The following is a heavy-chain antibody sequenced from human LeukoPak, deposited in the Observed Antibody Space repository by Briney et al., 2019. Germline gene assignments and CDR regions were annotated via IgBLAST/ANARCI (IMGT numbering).Heavy chain of an antibody. CDR1: GFTFRDYA. CDR3: TREGYYYDSSGYYFYFDY. J-gene: IGHJ4*02. V-gene: IGHV3-49*04. CDR2: IRSKAYGGTT. D-gene: IGHD3-22*01. Sequence: GGSLRLSCTASGFTFRDYAMSWVRQAPGKGLEWVGFIRSKAYGGTTEYAASVKGRFTISRDDSKSIAYLQMNSLKTEDTAVYYCTREGYYYDSSGYYFYFDYWGQGTLVTVSS.